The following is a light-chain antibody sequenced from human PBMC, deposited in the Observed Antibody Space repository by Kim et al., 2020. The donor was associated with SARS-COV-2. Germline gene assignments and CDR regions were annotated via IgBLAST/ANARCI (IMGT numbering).Light chain of an antibody. V-gene: IGLV3-21*04. J-gene: IGLJ1*01. CDR1: NIGTKR. CDR3: QGWDNSSDHPAV. CDR2: YDG. Sequence: PGKTAKITGGGDNIGTKRVHWYQQKPGQAPVLVIYYDGDRPSGIPERFSGSNSGNTATLTISRVEAGDEADYYCQGWDNSSDHPAVFGTGTKVTVL.